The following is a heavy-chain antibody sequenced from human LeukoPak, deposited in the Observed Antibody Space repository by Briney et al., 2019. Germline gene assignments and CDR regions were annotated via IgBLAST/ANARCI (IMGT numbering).Heavy chain of an antibody. CDR1: GYTFTIYG. Sequence: ASVTVSFTASGYTFTIYGISWVRQAPGQGLEWMGWISAYNGNTNYAQKLQGRVTMTTDTSTSTAYMELRSLRSDDTAVYYCARSPKYGGGYFDYWGQGTLVTVSS. V-gene: IGHV1-18*01. D-gene: IGHD3-16*01. CDR3: ARSPKYGGGYFDY. CDR2: ISAYNGNT. J-gene: IGHJ4*02.